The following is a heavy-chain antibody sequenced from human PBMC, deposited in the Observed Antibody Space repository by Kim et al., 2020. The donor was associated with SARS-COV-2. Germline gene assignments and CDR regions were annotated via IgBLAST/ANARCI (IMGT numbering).Heavy chain of an antibody. CDR2: INPSGGST. J-gene: IGHJ6*02. D-gene: IGHD3-10*01. V-gene: IGHV1-46*01. CDR3: ASERITMVRGLYYYYYGMDV. Sequence: ASVKVSCKASGYTFTSYYMHWVRQAPGQGLEWMGIINPSGGSTSYAQKFQGRVTMTRDTSTSTVYMELSSLRSEDTAVYYCASERITMVRGLYYYYYGMDVWGQGTTVTVSS. CDR1: GYTFTSYY.